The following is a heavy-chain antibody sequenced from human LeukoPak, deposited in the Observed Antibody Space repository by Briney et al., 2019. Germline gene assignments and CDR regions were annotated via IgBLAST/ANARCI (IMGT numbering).Heavy chain of an antibody. J-gene: IGHJ4*02. Sequence: GGSLRLSCAASGFTFSKYWLHWLRQAPGKGLVWVSRINPDDKSASYADSVKGRFTISRDNSKNTLYLQMNSLRAEDTAVYYCARARFPRYSSGWYAGYWGQGTLVTVSS. D-gene: IGHD6-19*01. CDR3: ARARFPRYSSGWYAGY. V-gene: IGHV3-74*01. CDR1: GFTFSKYW. CDR2: INPDDKSA.